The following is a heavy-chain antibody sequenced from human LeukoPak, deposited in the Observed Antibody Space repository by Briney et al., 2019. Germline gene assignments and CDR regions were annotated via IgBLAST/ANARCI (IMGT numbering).Heavy chain of an antibody. Sequence: QTGGSLRLSCAASGFTFSSYEMNWVRQAPGKGLEWVSYISSSGSTIYYADSVKGRFTISRDNAKNSLYLQMNSLRAEDTAVYYCARNTVSSWSAHVDYYMDVWGKGTTVTISS. CDR1: GFTFSSYE. D-gene: IGHD6-13*01. J-gene: IGHJ6*03. CDR3: ARNTVSSWSAHVDYYMDV. CDR2: ISSSGSTI. V-gene: IGHV3-48*03.